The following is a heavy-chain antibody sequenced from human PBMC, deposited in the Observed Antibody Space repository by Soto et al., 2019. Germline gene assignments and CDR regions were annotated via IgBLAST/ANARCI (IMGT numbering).Heavy chain of an antibody. CDR1: GFTFSSYA. CDR2: ISGSGGST. V-gene: IGHV3-23*01. CDR3: AKGIVPAAISYYYYGMDV. D-gene: IGHD2-2*02. J-gene: IGHJ6*02. Sequence: PGGSLRLSCAASGFTFSSYAMSWVRQAPGKGLEWVSAISGSGGSTYYADSVKGRFTISRDNSKNTLYLQMNSLRAEDTAVYYCAKGIVPAAISYYYYGMDVWGQGTTVTVSS.